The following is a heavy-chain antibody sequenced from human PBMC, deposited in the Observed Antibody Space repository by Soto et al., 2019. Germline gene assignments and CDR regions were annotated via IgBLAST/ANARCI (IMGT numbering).Heavy chain of an antibody. Sequence: QVQLVESGGGVVQPGRSLRLSCAASGFTLSSYGMHWVRQAPGKGLEWVAVISYDGSNKYYADSVKGRFTISRDNSKNTLYLQMNSLRAEDTAVYYCAKVREIAAAGNPYYYYYGMDVWGQGTTVTVSS. D-gene: IGHD6-13*01. CDR2: ISYDGSNK. V-gene: IGHV3-30*18. CDR3: AKVREIAAAGNPYYYYYGMDV. J-gene: IGHJ6*02. CDR1: GFTLSSYG.